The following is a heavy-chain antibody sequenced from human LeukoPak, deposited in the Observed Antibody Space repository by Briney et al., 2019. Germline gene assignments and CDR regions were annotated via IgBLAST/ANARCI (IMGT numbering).Heavy chain of an antibody. Sequence: ASVRVSCKASGYTFSSYDINWVRQATGHGLEWMGWMSPNNGNKGYAQKLQGRVTLTRNTSISTAYMELSSLRSEDTAVYYCARLYCSGGSCSSPDAFDLWGQGTLVTVSS. V-gene: IGHV1-8*01. CDR3: ARLYCSGGSCSSPDAFDL. D-gene: IGHD2-15*01. CDR1: GYTFSSYD. J-gene: IGHJ3*01. CDR2: MSPNNGNK.